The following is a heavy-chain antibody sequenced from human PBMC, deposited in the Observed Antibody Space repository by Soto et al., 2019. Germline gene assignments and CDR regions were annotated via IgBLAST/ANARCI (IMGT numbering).Heavy chain of an antibody. J-gene: IGHJ4*02. CDR1: GYTFSGHW. CDR2: IDPSDSYI. D-gene: IGHD6-19*01. CDR3: ARHGAAIRLGY. Sequence: GESLKISCKTSGYTFSGHWISWVRQVPGKGLQWMGNIDPSDSYINYNPAFRGHVTFSVDKSSSTAYLHWRSLGPSDTAIYYCARHGAAIRLGYWGQGTLVTVSS. V-gene: IGHV5-10-1*01.